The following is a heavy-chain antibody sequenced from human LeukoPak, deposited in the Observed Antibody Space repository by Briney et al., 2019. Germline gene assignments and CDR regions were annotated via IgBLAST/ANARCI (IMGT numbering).Heavy chain of an antibody. Sequence: PGESLKISCKGSGYSFTSYWIGWVRQMPGKGLEWMGIIYPGDSDTRYSPSFQGQVTISADKSISTAYLRWSSLKASDTAMYYCARRWYSGYDLHNWFDPWGQGTLVTVSS. CDR3: ARRWYSGYDLHNWFDP. D-gene: IGHD5-12*01. V-gene: IGHV5-51*01. J-gene: IGHJ5*02. CDR2: IYPGDSDT. CDR1: GYSFTSYW.